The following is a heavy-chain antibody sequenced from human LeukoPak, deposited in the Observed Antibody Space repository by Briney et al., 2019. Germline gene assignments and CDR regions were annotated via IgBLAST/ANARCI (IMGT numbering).Heavy chain of an antibody. CDR3: ARRAGEYSHPYDY. J-gene: IGHJ4*02. D-gene: IGHD4-17*01. CDR2: IYNDGRT. CDR1: GFTVRSNY. Sequence: GGSLRLSCAASGFTVRSNYMSWFRQAPGKGLEWASVIYNDGRTYYADSVKGRFIISKDISKNTLYLQMNSLRAEDTAVYYCARRAGEYSHPYDYWGQGTLVTVSS. V-gene: IGHV3-53*01.